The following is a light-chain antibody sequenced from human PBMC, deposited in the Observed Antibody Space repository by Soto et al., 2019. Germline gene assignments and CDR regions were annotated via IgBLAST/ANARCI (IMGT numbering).Light chain of an antibody. CDR2: TAS. J-gene: IGKJ4*01. CDR3: QQYYDWPPLT. CDR1: QRVTNK. V-gene: IGKV3-15*01. Sequence: EIVMTQSPATLSVSPGETATLSCRASQRVTNKVAWYQQRPGQAPRLLIYTASTRATGVPARFSGSGSGTEFTLSICGLRAQEFALYYCQQYYDWPPLTFGGGTKVDI.